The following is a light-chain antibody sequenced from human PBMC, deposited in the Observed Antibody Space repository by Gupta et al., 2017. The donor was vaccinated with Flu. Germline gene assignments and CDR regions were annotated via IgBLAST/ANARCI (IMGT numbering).Light chain of an antibody. CDR1: QSISSY. J-gene: IGKJ1*01. CDR3: QQSDTTPET. Sequence: DIQMTQSPSSLSASVGDRVTITCRASQSISSYLNWYQQKPGKAPKLLIYAASSLQSGVPSRFSGSGSGTHFTLTISRLQPEDFATYYCQQSDTTPETFGPGTKVEIK. CDR2: AAS. V-gene: IGKV1-39*01.